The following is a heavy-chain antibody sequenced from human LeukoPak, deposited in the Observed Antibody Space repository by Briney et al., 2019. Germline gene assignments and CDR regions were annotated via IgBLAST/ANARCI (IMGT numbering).Heavy chain of an antibody. CDR1: GFTFGDYA. CDR2: IRSKAYGGTT. J-gene: IGHJ6*02. Sequence: GGSLRLSCTASGFTFGDYAMSWVRQAPGKGLEWVGFIRSKAYGGTTEYAASVKGRFAISRDDSKSIAYLQMNSLKTEDTAVYYCTRDNAGYCSSTSCYERGNYYYGMDVWGQGTTVTVSS. CDR3: TRDNAGYCSSTSCYERGNYYYGMDV. V-gene: IGHV3-49*04. D-gene: IGHD2-2*01.